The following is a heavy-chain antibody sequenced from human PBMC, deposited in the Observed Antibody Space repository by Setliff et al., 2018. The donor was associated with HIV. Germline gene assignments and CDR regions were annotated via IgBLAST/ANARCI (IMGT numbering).Heavy chain of an antibody. V-gene: IGHV4-34*01. CDR3: ASYDILPGPLGY. Sequence: KPSETLSLTCAVYGGSFSGYYWSWIRQPPGKGLEWIGEINHSGSTNYNPSLKSRVTISVDTSKNQFSLKLSSVTAAATAVYYCASYDILPGPLGYWGQGTLVTVSS. CDR2: INHSGST. D-gene: IGHD3-9*01. CDR1: GGSFSGYY. J-gene: IGHJ4*02.